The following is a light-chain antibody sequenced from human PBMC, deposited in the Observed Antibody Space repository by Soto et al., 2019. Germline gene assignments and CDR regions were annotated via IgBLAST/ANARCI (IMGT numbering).Light chain of an antibody. Sequence: PGERATLSCSASPSVTNYLAWYXQXPXXXPXXLIYGAFNRAAVIPARFSGSGSGTDFTLTISSLEPDDFAVYYCQQYGSSGTFGQGTKVDI. CDR1: PSVTNY. CDR3: QQYGSSGT. V-gene: IGKV3-20*01. CDR2: GAF. J-gene: IGKJ1*01.